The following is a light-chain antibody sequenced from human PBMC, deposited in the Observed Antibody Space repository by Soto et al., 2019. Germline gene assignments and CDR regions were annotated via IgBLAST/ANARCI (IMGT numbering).Light chain of an antibody. V-gene: IGKV3-20*01. CDR3: EQYGSSPRT. J-gene: IGKJ1*01. Sequence: EIVLTQSPGTLSLSQGERATLSCRASQTISSNYFAWYQQKPGQAPRLLIYGISTRATGIPDRFSGSGSGTDFTLTISRLEPEDFAVYYCEQYGSSPRTFGQGTKVDI. CDR1: QTISSNY. CDR2: GIS.